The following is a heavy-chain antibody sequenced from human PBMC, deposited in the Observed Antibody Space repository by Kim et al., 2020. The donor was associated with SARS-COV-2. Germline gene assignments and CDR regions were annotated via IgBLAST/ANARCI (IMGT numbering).Heavy chain of an antibody. D-gene: IGHD3-3*01. CDR1: GFTFSSYG. CDR2: IWYDGSNK. CDR3: ARDGDDFWSGYLSGIYFDY. J-gene: IGHJ4*02. V-gene: IGHV3-33*01. Sequence: GGSLRLSCAASGFTFSSYGMHWVRQAPGKGLEWVAVIWYDGSNKYYADSVKGRFTISRDNSKNTLYLQMNSLRAEDTAVYYCARDGDDFWSGYLSGIYFDYWGQGTLVTVSS.